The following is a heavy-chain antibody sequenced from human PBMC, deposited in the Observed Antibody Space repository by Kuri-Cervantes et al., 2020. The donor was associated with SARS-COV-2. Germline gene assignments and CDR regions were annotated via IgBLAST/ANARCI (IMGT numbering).Heavy chain of an antibody. CDR2: IYPGDSDV. CDR1: GYSFTSYW. Sequence: GGSLRLSCKGSGYSFTSYWIGWVRQMPGKGLEWMGIIYPGDSDVRYSPPFQGQVTISVDKSINTAHLQWSSLKASDTAMYFCARHRHSGYDWFYYYSDMDAWGQGTTVTVSS. J-gene: IGHJ6*02. D-gene: IGHD5-12*01. V-gene: IGHV5-51*01. CDR3: ARHRHSGYDWFYYYSDMDA.